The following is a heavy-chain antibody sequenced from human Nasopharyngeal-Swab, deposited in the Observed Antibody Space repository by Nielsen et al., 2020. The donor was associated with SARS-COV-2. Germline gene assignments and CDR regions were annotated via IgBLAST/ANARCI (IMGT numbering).Heavy chain of an antibody. CDR2: ISAYNGNT. J-gene: IGHJ6*02. CDR1: GYTFTSYG. Sequence: ASVKVSCKASGYTFTSYGISWVRQAPGQGLEWMGWISAYNGNTNYAQKLQGRVTMTTDTSTSTAYMELRSLRSDDTAMYYCARERGSSGWYYYYYGMDVWGQGTTVTVSS. D-gene: IGHD6-19*01. V-gene: IGHV1-18*01. CDR3: ARERGSSGWYYYYYGMDV.